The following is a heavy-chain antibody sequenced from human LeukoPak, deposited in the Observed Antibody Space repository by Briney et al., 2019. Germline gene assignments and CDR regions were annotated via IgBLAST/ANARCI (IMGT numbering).Heavy chain of an antibody. J-gene: IGHJ4*02. CDR3: ARDPSRGYFDWLLFATYDY. V-gene: IGHV3-30*04. CDR2: ISYDESNK. Sequence: SGGTLCLSCAASGFTFSSLAMHWVGQAQGKGREGVTVISYDESNKSYADSGKGRFTISRDNSNNTLYLQMNSLRAEDTAVYYCARDPSRGYFDWLLFATYDYWGQGTLVTVSS. CDR1: GFTFSSLA. D-gene: IGHD3-9*01.